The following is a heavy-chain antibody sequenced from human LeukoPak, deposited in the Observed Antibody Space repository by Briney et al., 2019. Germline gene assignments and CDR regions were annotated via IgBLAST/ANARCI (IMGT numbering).Heavy chain of an antibody. J-gene: IGHJ6*03. D-gene: IGHD5-18*01. CDR3: ARYSYGQNYYYYYYMDV. Sequence: GGSLRLSCAASGFTFSDYYMSWIRQAPGKGVEWVSYISSSGSTIYYADSVKGRFTISRDNAKNSLYLQMNSLRAEDTAVYYCARYSYGQNYYYYYYMDVWGKGTTVTISS. CDR1: GFTFSDYY. CDR2: ISSSGSTI. V-gene: IGHV3-11*04.